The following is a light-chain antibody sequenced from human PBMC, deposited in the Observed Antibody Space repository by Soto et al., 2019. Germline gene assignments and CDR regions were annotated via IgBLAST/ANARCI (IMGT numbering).Light chain of an antibody. V-gene: IGKV3D-15*01. CDR2: GAS. Sequence: EIVMTQSPATLSVSTGGGATLSWRASQSVSSSYLAWYQQKPGQAPRLLIYGASTRATGIPARFSGSGSGTEFTLTISSLQSEDFAVYYCQQYNNWPPWTFGQGSMV. J-gene: IGKJ1*01. CDR3: QQYNNWPPWT. CDR1: QSVSSSY.